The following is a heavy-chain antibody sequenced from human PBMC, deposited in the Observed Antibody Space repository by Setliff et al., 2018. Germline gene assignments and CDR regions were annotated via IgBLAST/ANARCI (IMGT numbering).Heavy chain of an antibody. CDR1: GFSLSDHY. CDR2: IWDDGGNK. D-gene: IGHD2-15*01. J-gene: IGHJ4*02. CDR3: ARTCSGSGCYAGLES. V-gene: IGHV3-33*08. Sequence: GGSLRLSCAASGFSLSDHYVDWVRQAPGKGLEWVAVIWDDGGNKYHADSVKGRFTISRDNSKNTLYLQMNSLRPEDTAVYYCARTCSGSGCYAGLESWGQGTPVTVSS.